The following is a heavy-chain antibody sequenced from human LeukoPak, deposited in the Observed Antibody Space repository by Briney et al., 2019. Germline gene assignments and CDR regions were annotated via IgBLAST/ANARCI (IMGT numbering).Heavy chain of an antibody. CDR2: ISYDGSNK. J-gene: IGHJ6*04. Sequence: GGSLRLSCAASGFTFSSYAMHWVRQAPGKGLEWVAVISYDGSNKYYADSVKGRFTISRDNSKNTLYLQMNSLRAEDTAVYYCAGDRSGLMDVWGKGTTVTVSS. CDR1: GFTFSSYA. V-gene: IGHV3-30*04. CDR3: AGDRSGLMDV.